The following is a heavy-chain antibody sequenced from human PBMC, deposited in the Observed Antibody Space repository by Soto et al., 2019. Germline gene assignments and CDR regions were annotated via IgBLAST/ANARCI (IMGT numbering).Heavy chain of an antibody. CDR3: ARGERRHDYDSSGYFDF. CDR2: VSYDVNNK. J-gene: IGHJ4*02. V-gene: IGHV3-30-3*01. Sequence: GGSLRLSCAASGFTFRNYALHWVRQAPGTGLDWVAVVSYDVNNKYYADSVKGRFTISRDNSKDTVSLQMTSLRAEDTAVYLCARGERRHDYDSSGYFDFWGQGTLVTVSS. CDR1: GFTFRNYA. D-gene: IGHD3-22*01.